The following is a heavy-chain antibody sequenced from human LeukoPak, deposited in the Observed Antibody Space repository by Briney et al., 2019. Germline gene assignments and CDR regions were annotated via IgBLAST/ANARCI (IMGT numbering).Heavy chain of an antibody. CDR2: LSGSGITT. CDR3: AKGIYSSGWSYFDY. J-gene: IGHJ4*01. D-gene: IGHD6-19*01. V-gene: IGHV3-23*01. Sequence: GGSLRLSCAASGFTFSNSAMSWVRQAPGKGLEWVSTLSGSGITTYYADSVKGRFTISRDNSKNTLYLQMNTLRAEDSASYYCAKGIYSSGWSYFDYWGHGTLVTVSS. CDR1: GFTFSNSA.